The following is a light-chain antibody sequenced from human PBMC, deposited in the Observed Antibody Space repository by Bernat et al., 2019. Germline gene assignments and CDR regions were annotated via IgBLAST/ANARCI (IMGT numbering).Light chain of an antibody. J-gene: IGLJ3*02. CDR2: ANE. CDR1: SSNLGAGHD. CDR3: QSFDNRLSSSV. V-gene: IGLV1-40*01. Sequence: QSVLTQPPSVSGAPGQRVTMSCTGSSSNLGAGHDVHWYQQFPGTAPTHLIFANENRPSGVPDRLSGSKSGTSASLAITGLQAEDEADYYCQSFDNRLSSSVLGGGTRLTVL.